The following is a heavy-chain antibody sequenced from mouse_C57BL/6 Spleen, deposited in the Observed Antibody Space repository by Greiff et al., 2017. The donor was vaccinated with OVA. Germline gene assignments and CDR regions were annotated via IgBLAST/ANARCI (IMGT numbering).Heavy chain of an antibody. V-gene: IGHV1-82*01. CDR2: IYPGDGDT. Sequence: VQLQQSGPELVKPGASVKISCKASGYAFSSSWMNWVKQRPGKGLEWIGRIYPGDGDTNYNGKFKGKATLTADKSSSTAYMQLSSLTSEDSAVYFCATDYYGSSYYWYFDVWGTGTTVTVSS. CDR3: ATDYYGSSYYWYFDV. J-gene: IGHJ1*03. CDR1: GYAFSSSW. D-gene: IGHD1-1*01.